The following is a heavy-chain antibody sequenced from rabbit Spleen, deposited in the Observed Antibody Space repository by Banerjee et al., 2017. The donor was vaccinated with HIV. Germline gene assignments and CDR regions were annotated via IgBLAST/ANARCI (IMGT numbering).Heavy chain of an antibody. V-gene: IGHV1S45*01. CDR1: GVSFSGDSY. Sequence: QEQLEESGGGLVKPEGSLTLTCIASGVSFSGDSYMCWVRQAPGKGLEWIACIDTGSSGFTYFASWAKGRFTISSHNAQNTLYLQLNSLTPADTATYFFVRDPHSSAWGYYFDLWGQGTLVTVS. D-gene: IGHD4-1*01. CDR2: IDTGSSGFT. J-gene: IGHJ4*01. CDR3: VRDPHSSAWGYYFDL.